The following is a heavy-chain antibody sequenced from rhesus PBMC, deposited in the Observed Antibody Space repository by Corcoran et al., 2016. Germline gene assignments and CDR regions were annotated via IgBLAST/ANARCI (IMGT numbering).Heavy chain of an antibody. Sequence: QVQLQESGPGLVTHSETLSLTCAVFGGSFSSYWGSWVRRPPGEGREWIGECDGNNGNTNHTPPLKSRVTSSKDASKNQFSLNLRSVTAADTAIYYCARPKPYCSGIYCYGVWGQGVLVTVSS. CDR3: ARPKPYCSGIYCYGV. D-gene: IGHD2-27*01. V-gene: IGHV4-80*01. J-gene: IGHJ4*01. CDR1: GGSFSSYW. CDR2: CDGNNGNT.